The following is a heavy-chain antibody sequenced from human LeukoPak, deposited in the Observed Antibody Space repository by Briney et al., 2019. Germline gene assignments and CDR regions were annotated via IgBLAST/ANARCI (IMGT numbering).Heavy chain of an antibody. CDR2: TYYRSKWYN. D-gene: IGHD6-13*01. Sequence: SQTLSLTCAISGDSVSSNSAAWNWIRQSPSRGLEWLGRTYYRSKWYNDYAVSAKSRITINPDTSKNQFSLQLNSVTPEDTAVYYCARDRVIAAAWYYYGMDVWGQGTTVTVSS. CDR3: ARDRVIAAAWYYYGMDV. CDR1: GDSVSSNSAA. V-gene: IGHV6-1*01. J-gene: IGHJ6*02.